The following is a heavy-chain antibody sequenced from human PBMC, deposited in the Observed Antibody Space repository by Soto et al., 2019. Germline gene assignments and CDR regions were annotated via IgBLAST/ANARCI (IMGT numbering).Heavy chain of an antibody. Sequence: QLQLQESGPGLVKPSETLSLTCTVSGDSISDSTYYWAWIRQPPGKGLEWIGSIFYSGGTFYNPSLKSRVTISVDTSKNQFSLRLSSVTAADMAVYYCARQSTGNYYGWFHPWGQGTLVTVSS. J-gene: IGHJ5*02. CDR3: ARQSTGNYYGWFHP. D-gene: IGHD3-22*01. CDR1: GDSISDSTYY. V-gene: IGHV4-39*01. CDR2: IFYSGGT.